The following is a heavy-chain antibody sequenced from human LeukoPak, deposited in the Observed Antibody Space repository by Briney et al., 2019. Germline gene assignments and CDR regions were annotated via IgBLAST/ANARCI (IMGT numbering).Heavy chain of an antibody. Sequence: GGSLRLSCAASGFTFSSYAMHWVRQAPGKGLEWVAVISYDGSNKYYAASVKGRFTISRDNSKNTLYLQMNSLRAEDTAVYYCRTGYSSSWYQSGYYYYMDVWGKGTTVTVSS. V-gene: IGHV3-30*04. CDR3: RTGYSSSWYQSGYYYYMDV. J-gene: IGHJ6*03. CDR1: GFTFSSYA. D-gene: IGHD6-13*01. CDR2: ISYDGSNK.